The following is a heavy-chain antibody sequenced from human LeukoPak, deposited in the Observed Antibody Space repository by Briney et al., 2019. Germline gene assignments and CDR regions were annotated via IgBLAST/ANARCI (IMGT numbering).Heavy chain of an antibody. D-gene: IGHD2-15*01. CDR1: GFTFSSYW. V-gene: IGHV3-7*01. J-gene: IGHJ1*01. Sequence: PGGSLRLSCAASGFTFSSYWMSWVRQAPGKGLEWVANINQDEGDKSYVDSVKGRFTISRDNAKNSLYLQMNTLRAEDTAVYYCARDRTRILLWGQGTLVTVSS. CDR2: INQDEGDK. CDR3: ARDRTRILL.